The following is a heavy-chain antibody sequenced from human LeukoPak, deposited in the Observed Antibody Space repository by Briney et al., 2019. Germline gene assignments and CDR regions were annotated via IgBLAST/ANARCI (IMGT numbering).Heavy chain of an antibody. CDR1: GGSFSGYY. Sequence: NPSETLSLTCAVYGGSFSGYYWSWIRQPPGKGLEWIGEIKHSGNTNYNPSLKSRVTISVDTSKNQFSLKLTSVAAVDTAVYYCARGIVIGGTYVDSWGQGTLVTVSS. CDR3: ARGIVIGGTYVDS. D-gene: IGHD2-15*01. J-gene: IGHJ4*02. CDR2: IKHSGNT. V-gene: IGHV4-34*01.